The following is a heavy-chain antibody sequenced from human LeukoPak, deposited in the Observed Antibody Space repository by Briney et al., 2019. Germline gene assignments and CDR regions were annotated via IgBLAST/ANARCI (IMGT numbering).Heavy chain of an antibody. Sequence: ASVKVSCKASGYTFTSYGISWVRQAPGQGLEWMGWINPNSGGTNYAQKFQGRVTMTRDTSISAAYMELSRLRSDDTAVYYCARDEGRAFDIWGQGTMVTVSS. V-gene: IGHV1-2*02. CDR2: INPNSGGT. CDR3: ARDEGRAFDI. CDR1: GYTFTSYG. J-gene: IGHJ3*02.